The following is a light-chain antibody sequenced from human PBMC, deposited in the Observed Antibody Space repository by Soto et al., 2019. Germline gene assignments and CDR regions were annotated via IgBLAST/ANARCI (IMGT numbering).Light chain of an antibody. CDR3: QQRHMWPIT. Sequence: EIVVTQSPATLSGSPGERVTLSCRASQFVSSRLAWYQQRPGQVPRLLIYDAYNRATGIPPRFSGSGSGTDFTLTISSLEPEDSAVYYCQQRHMWPITFGQGTRLEIK. V-gene: IGKV3-11*01. CDR2: DAY. J-gene: IGKJ5*01. CDR1: QFVSSR.